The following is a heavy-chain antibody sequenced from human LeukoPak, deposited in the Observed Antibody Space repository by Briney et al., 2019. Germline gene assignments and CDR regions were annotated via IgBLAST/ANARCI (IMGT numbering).Heavy chain of an antibody. CDR2: INHSGST. Sequence: SETLSLTCTVSSGSISTSNYYWDWVRQPPGKGLEWIGEINHSGSTNYNPSLKSRVTISVDTSKNQFSLKLSSVTAADTAVYYCARTPTGWPKPQNFDYWGQGTLVTVSS. D-gene: IGHD4-17*01. CDR3: ARTPTGWPKPQNFDY. J-gene: IGHJ4*02. CDR1: SGSISTSNYY. V-gene: IGHV4-39*07.